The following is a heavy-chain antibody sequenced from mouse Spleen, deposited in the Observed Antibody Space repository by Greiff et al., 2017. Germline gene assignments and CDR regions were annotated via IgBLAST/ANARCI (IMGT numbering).Heavy chain of an antibody. D-gene: IGHD2-1*01. J-gene: IGHJ1*01. CDR2: INPSNGRT. V-gene: IGHV1S81*02. CDR1: GYTFTSYW. CDR3: ARGYGNRYFDV. Sequence: VKLMESGAELVKPGASVKLSCKASGYTFTSYWMHWVKQRPGQGLEWIGEINPSNGRTNYNEKFKSKATLTVDKSSSTAYMQLSSLTSEDSAVYYCARGYGNRYFDVWGAGTTVTVSS.